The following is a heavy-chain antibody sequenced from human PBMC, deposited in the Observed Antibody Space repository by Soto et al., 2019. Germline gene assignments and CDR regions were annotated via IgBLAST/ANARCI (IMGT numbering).Heavy chain of an antibody. J-gene: IGHJ4*02. CDR3: ARAMDIVVVPAAQPRDYYFDY. V-gene: IGHV4-59*01. CDR1: GGSISSYY. Sequence: SETLSLTCTVSGGSISSYYWSWIRQPPGKGLEWIGYIYYSGSTNYNPSLKSRVTISVDTSENQFSLKLSSVTAADTAVYYCARAMDIVVVPAAQPRDYYFDYWGQGTLVTVSS. D-gene: IGHD2-2*03. CDR2: IYYSGST.